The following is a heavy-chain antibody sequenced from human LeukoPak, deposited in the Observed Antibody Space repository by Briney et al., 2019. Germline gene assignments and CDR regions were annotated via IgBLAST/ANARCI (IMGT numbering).Heavy chain of an antibody. CDR1: GYTXTSFG. J-gene: IGHJ6*02. Sequence: ASVKVSCKASGYTXTSFGISWVRQAPGQGPEWMGWISRDNGNTNYAQNLKGRVTMTTETSTSTAYMELRSLRSDDTAVYYCARIISSGYNYGMDVWGQGTTVTVSS. CDR3: ARIISSGYNYGMDV. V-gene: IGHV1-18*01. CDR2: ISRDNGNT. D-gene: IGHD3-22*01.